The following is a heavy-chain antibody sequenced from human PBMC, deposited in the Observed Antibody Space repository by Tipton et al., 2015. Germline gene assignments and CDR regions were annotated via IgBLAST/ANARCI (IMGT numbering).Heavy chain of an antibody. CDR3: ARGPPWVAGYFDY. J-gene: IGHJ4*02. V-gene: IGHV4-59*01. Sequence: TLSLTCTVSGGSISSYYWTWIRQPPGKGLEWIGYIYYSGGTNYRSSLKSRVTISVDTSKNQFSLKLSSVTAADTAVYYCARGPPWVAGYFDYWGQGTLVTASS. D-gene: IGHD6-19*01. CDR1: GGSISSYY. CDR2: IYYSGGT.